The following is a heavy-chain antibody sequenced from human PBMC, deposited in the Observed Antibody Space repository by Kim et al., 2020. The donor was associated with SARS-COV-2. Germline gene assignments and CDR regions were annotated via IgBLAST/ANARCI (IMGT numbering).Heavy chain of an antibody. D-gene: IGHD3-22*01. CDR3: AKDQTYYYDSSGFDY. Sequence: DSVKGRFTLDRGNAKNSLYLQMNSLRAEDTALYYCAKDQTYYYDSSGFDYWGQGTLVTVSS. V-gene: IGHV3-9*01. J-gene: IGHJ4*02.